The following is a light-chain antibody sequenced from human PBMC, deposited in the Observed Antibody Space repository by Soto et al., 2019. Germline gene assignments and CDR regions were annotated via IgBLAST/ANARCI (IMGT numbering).Light chain of an antibody. J-gene: IGLJ3*02. Sequence: QSVLTQPPSPSGTPGQRVTISCSGSSSNIERNYVYWYQQLPGTAPKLLIFRDNQRPSGVPDRFSSSKSGTSASLAISGLRSEDEADYFCATWDDSLSGWVFGGGTKLTVL. CDR1: SSNIERNY. CDR3: ATWDDSLSGWV. CDR2: RDN. V-gene: IGLV1-47*01.